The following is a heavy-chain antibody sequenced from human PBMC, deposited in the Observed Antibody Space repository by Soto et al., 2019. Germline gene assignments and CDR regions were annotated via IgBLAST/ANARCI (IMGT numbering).Heavy chain of an antibody. D-gene: IGHD5-12*01. Sequence: SVKVSFKASGGTFSRQDMRGVGQAPGQGLEWMGGIIPMFGTPQYAEKFQDRVTITADESTSTAYMELSSLTSEDTAVYYCATNEGRDGYSFDYWGQGTLVTVSS. J-gene: IGHJ4*02. CDR3: ATNEGRDGYSFDY. CDR2: IIPMFGTP. CDR1: GGTFSRQD. V-gene: IGHV1-69*13.